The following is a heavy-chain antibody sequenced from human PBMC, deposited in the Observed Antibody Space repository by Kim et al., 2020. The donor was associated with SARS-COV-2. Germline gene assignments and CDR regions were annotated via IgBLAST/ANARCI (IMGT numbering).Heavy chain of an antibody. Sequence: KCSADSVKGRFTITRDHSGNTRYLQLNSLWAEDACVYYCAREIANYVTWFDPWGQGTLVTVSS. J-gene: IGHJ5*02. CDR2: K. V-gene: IGHV3-30*01. D-gene: IGHD4-4*01. CDR3: AREIANYVTWFDP.